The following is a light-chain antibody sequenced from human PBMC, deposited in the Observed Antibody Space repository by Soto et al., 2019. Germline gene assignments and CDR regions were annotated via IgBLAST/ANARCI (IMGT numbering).Light chain of an antibody. Sequence: DIQMTQSPSSLSASVGDRVTITCQASQGITNYLNWYQQKPGKAPKLLIYGASNLETGVPSRFSGSGSGTDFTFTISSLQAEDIATYYCQQLNSFPLTFGGGTKVDI. J-gene: IGKJ4*01. V-gene: IGKV1-33*01. CDR1: QGITNY. CDR2: GAS. CDR3: QQLNSFPLT.